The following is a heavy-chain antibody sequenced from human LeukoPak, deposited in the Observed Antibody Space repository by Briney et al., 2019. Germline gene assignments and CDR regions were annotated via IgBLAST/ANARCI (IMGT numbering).Heavy chain of an antibody. D-gene: IGHD3-22*01. CDR1: GYTLTELS. CDR3: ATPRDYDSSGYLNPLDY. Sequence: ASEKVSCKVSGYTLTELSMHWVRQAPGKGLEWMGGFDPEDGETIYAQKFQGRVTMTEDTSTDTAYMELSSLRSEDTAVYYCATPRDYDSSGYLNPLDYWGQGTLVTVSS. J-gene: IGHJ4*02. CDR2: FDPEDGET. V-gene: IGHV1-24*01.